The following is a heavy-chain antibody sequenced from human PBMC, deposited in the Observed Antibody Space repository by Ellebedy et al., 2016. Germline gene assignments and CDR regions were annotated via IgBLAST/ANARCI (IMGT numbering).Heavy chain of an antibody. CDR3: AKHHLFLAYCGGDCYRPDAFDI. J-gene: IGHJ3*02. CDR1: GLSFRSYG. Sequence: GGSLRLSXAASGLSFRSYGMSWVRQVPGKGLEWVSGISGSGGITYYADSVKGRFTISRGNSKNTLFLQMNSLRAEDTAVYYCAKHHLFLAYCGGDCYRPDAFDIWGQGTVVTVSS. D-gene: IGHD2-21*02. CDR2: ISGSGGIT. V-gene: IGHV3-23*01.